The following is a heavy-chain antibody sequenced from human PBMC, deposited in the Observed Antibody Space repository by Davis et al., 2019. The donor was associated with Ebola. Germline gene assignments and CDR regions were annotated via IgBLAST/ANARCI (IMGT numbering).Heavy chain of an antibody. CDR2: IYTSGST. D-gene: IGHD3-3*01. CDR3: ATSLRFLEWLYFDY. J-gene: IGHJ4*02. V-gene: IGHV4-61*05. CDR1: GGSISSSSYY. Sequence: SETLSLTCTVSGGSISSSSYYWGWIRQPPGKGLEWIGHIYTSGSTNYNPSLKSRVTISVDTSKNQFSLKLSSVTAADTAVYYCATSLRFLEWLYFDYWGQGTLVTVSS.